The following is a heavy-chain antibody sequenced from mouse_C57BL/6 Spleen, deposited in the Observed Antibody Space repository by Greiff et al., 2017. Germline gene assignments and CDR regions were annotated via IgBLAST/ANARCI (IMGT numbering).Heavy chain of an antibody. CDR2: ISNKANGYTT. Sequence: EVQGVESGGGLVQPGGSLSLSCAASGFTFTDYYMSWVRQPPGKALEWLGFISNKANGYTTEYSASVKGRFTISRENSQSILYLQMNALRAEDSATYYCARYYYGSSPDIDVWGTGTTVTVSS. V-gene: IGHV7-3*01. J-gene: IGHJ1*03. CDR1: GFTFTDYY. CDR3: ARYYYGSSPDIDV. D-gene: IGHD1-1*01.